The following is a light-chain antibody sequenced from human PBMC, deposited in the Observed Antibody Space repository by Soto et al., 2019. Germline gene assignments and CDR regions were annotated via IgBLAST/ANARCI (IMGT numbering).Light chain of an antibody. J-gene: IGLJ1*01. CDR2: DDN. Sequence: QAVGREPRSVCAATGEKVTISYSGSSSNIGGNSVSWYQQLPGTAPKLLIYDDNKRPSGIPDRFSGSKSGTSATLGITGFQTGDEADYYCGSWDSSLSAYVLGTGTKV. CDR3: GSWDSSLSAYV. CDR1: SSNIGGNS. V-gene: IGLV1-51*01.